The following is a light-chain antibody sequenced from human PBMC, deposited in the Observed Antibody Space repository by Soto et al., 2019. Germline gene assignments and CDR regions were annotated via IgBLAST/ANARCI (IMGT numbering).Light chain of an antibody. Sequence: EIVMTQSPATLSVSPGERATLSCRASQSVSSNLAWYQQKPGQAPRLLIYGASTRATGIPARFSGSGSGTEFTLTISSLQSEDFAVYYCQQYHHWPFITFGQGTRLEIK. CDR1: QSVSSN. CDR3: QQYHHWPFIT. CDR2: GAS. V-gene: IGKV3-15*01. J-gene: IGKJ5*01.